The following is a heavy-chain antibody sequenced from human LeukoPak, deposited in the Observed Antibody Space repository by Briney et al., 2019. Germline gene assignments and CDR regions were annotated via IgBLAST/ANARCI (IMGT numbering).Heavy chain of an antibody. V-gene: IGHV4-30-2*01. CDR3: ARDFPWFDP. CDR2: IYHSGST. J-gene: IGHJ5*02. CDR1: GVSMNSGGYS. Sequence: SQTLSLTCAVSGVSMNSGGYSWSWIRQPPGKGLEWIGYIYHSGSTYYNPPLKSRVTISVDRSKNQFSLNLSSVTAADTAVYYCARDFPWFDPWGQGTLVTVSS.